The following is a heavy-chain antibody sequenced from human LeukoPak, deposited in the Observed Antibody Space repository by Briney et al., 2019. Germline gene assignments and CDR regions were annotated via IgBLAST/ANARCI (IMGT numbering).Heavy chain of an antibody. J-gene: IGHJ4*02. Sequence: PGGSLRLSCAASGFTVSSSYMSWVRQAPGKGLEWVSVISSGGTPYYADSVKGRFTISRDSSENTLYLQMHSLRAEDTAVYYCARGGAGYAFDYWGQGTLVTVSS. D-gene: IGHD5-12*01. CDR1: GFTVSSSY. CDR3: ARGGAGYAFDY. CDR2: ISSGGTP. V-gene: IGHV3-66*02.